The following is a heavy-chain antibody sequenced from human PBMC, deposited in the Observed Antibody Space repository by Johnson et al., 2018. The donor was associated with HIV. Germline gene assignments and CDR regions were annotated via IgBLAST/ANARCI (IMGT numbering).Heavy chain of an antibody. CDR3: ARDPEIVVVIEHDAFDI. V-gene: IGHV3-30-3*01. J-gene: IGHJ3*02. Sequence: QVQLVESGGGVVQHGRSLRLSCAASGFTFSDHYMDWVRQAPGKGLEWVAVISYDGSNKYYADSVKGRFTISRDNSKNTLYLQMNSLRAEDTAVYYCARDPEIVVVIEHDAFDIWGQGTLVTVSS. D-gene: IGHD3-22*01. CDR1: GFTFSDHY. CDR2: ISYDGSNK.